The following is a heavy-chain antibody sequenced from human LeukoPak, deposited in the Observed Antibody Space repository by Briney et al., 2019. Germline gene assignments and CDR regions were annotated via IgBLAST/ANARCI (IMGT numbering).Heavy chain of an antibody. Sequence: PGGSLRLSCAASGXSFSNYGMHWVRQAPGKGLEWVAVIWYDGSNKYYADSVKGRFTISRDNSKNTLYVQMSSLRAEDTAVYYCARSNNGGWGYCDYWGQGSLVTVSS. CDR3: ARSNNGGWGYCDY. J-gene: IGHJ4*02. CDR1: GXSFSNYG. CDR2: IWYDGSNK. D-gene: IGHD3-16*01. V-gene: IGHV3-33*01.